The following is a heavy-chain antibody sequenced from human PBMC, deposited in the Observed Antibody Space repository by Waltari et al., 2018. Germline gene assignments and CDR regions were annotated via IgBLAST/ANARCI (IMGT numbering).Heavy chain of an antibody. V-gene: IGHV3-21*01. Sequence: EVQLVESGGGLVKPGGSLRLSCAASGFTFSSYSMTWVRQAPGKGLEWVSSMSSSIRYIYYADSVKGRFTISSDNAKNSLYLQMNSLRAEDTAVYYCARSVAHLFDYWGQGTLVTVSS. CDR3: ARSVAHLFDY. D-gene: IGHD6-19*01. J-gene: IGHJ4*02. CDR1: GFTFSSYS. CDR2: MSSSIRYI.